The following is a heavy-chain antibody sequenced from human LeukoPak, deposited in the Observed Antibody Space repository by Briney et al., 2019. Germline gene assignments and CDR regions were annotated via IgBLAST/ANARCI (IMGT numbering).Heavy chain of an antibody. Sequence: ASVKVSCMPSVYTLTDYYLYWVRQDPGQGLEWMGWINPNSGGTNYAQKFQGRVTMTRATSISTAYMELSRLRSDDTAVYYCARDLGVRGSYFDYWGQGTLVTVSS. CDR2: INPNSGGT. CDR1: VYTLTDYY. V-gene: IGHV1-2*02. J-gene: IGHJ4*02. D-gene: IGHD3-10*01. CDR3: ARDLGVRGSYFDY.